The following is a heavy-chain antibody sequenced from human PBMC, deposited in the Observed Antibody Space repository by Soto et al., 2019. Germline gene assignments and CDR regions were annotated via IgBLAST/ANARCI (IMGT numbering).Heavy chain of an antibody. CDR2: IYTSGST. CDR1: GGSISSYY. D-gene: IGHD3-22*01. CDR3: ARGYYDSTGYLFDY. J-gene: IGHJ4*02. V-gene: IGHV4-4*07. Sequence: QVQLQESGPGLVKPSETLSLTCTVSGGSISSYYWSWIRQPAGKGLEWIGRIYTSGSTNYHPSLKSQVTMSVDTSKNHFSLKLSSVTAADTAVYYCARGYYDSTGYLFDYWGQGTLVTVSS.